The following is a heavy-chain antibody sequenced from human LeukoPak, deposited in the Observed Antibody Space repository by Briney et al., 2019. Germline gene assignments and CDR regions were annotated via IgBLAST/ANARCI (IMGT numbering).Heavy chain of an antibody. Sequence: GGSLKLSCAASGFSFSGSAMHWVRQASGKGLEWVGRIRSKASSYATAYAASVIGRFTISRDDSKNTAYLQMNSLKTEDTAVYYCTRLNDSSAYLYDSYAMDVWGQGTTVTASS. CDR2: IRSKASSYAT. CDR1: GFSFSGSA. V-gene: IGHV3-73*01. CDR3: TRLNDSSAYLYDSYAMDV. J-gene: IGHJ6*02. D-gene: IGHD3-22*01.